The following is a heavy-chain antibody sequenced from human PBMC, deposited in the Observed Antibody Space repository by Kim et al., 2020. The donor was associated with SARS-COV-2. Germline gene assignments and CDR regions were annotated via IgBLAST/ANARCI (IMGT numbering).Heavy chain of an antibody. CDR3: TTDLSRGYSGYEYYYYYGMDV. J-gene: IGHJ6*02. D-gene: IGHD5-12*01. CDR2: IKSKTDGGTT. CDR1: GFTFSNAW. Sequence: GGSLRLSCAASGFTFSNAWMSWVRQAPGKGLEWVGRIKSKTDGGTTDYAAPVKGRFTISRDDSKNTLYLQMNSLKTEDTGVYYCTTDLSRGYSGYEYYYYYGMDVWGQGTTVTVSS. V-gene: IGHV3-15*01.